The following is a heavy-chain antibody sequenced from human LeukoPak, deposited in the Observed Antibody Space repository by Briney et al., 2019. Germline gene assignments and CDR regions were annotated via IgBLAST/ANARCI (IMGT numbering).Heavy chain of an antibody. V-gene: IGHV4-59*01. D-gene: IGHD3-9*01. Sequence: SETLSLTCTVSGGSISSYYWSWIRQPPGKGLEWIGYIYYSGSTNYNPSLKSRVTISVDTSKNQFSLKLSSVTAADTAVYYCARDNILTGYYNDAFDIWGQGTMVTVSS. CDR1: GGSISSYY. J-gene: IGHJ3*02. CDR2: IYYSGST. CDR3: ARDNILTGYYNDAFDI.